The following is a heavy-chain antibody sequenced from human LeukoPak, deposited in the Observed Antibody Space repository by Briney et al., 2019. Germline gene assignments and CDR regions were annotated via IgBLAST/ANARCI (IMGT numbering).Heavy chain of an antibody. D-gene: IGHD5-12*01. J-gene: IGHJ4*02. CDR2: INNSGST. CDR3: ARCGGYDYLDDY. Sequence: PGGSLRLSCAASGFTFSNAWMSWIRQSPGEGLEWIGEINNSGSTKYNPSLKSRVSISADTSKNQFSLKLSSVTAADTAVYYCARCGGYDYLDDYWGQGTLVTVSS. V-gene: IGHV4-34*01. CDR1: GFTFSNAW.